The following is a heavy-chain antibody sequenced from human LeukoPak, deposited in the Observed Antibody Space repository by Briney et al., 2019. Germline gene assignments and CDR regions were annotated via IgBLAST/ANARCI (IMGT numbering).Heavy chain of an antibody. CDR1: GFPFSTFA. Sequence: GGSLRLSCAASGFPFSTFAMNWIRQDSEKGLEWIAGISGKGNGTYYAHSLKGRFTISRDNAKNTVYLQMNSLRVDDTVTYRCVKRTMSAFDQWGQGVLVIVSS. D-gene: IGHD5-24*01. CDR2: ISGKGNGT. J-gene: IGHJ4*02. V-gene: IGHV3-23*01. CDR3: VKRTMSAFDQ.